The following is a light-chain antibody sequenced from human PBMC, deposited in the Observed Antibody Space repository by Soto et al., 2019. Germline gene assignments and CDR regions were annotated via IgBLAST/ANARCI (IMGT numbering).Light chain of an antibody. V-gene: IGKV1-5*03. J-gene: IGKJ4*01. Sequence: DIQMTQSPSTLSASVGDRVTITCRVSQSVSSWLAWYQQKPGKAPKLLIYKASSLESGVPSRFSGSGSGTEFTLTISSLQPDDFATYYCQQYSSSPLTFGGGTKVEIK. CDR3: QQYSSSPLT. CDR2: KAS. CDR1: QSVSSW.